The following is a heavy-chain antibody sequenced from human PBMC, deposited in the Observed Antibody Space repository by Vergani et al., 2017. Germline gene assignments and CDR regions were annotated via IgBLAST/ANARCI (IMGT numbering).Heavy chain of an antibody. CDR3: TRDCSGGSCYYYYYGMDV. Sequence: ELQLLESGGDLVQPGGSLRLSCAGSGFTFNSYVMSWVRQAPGKGLEWVGFIRSKAYGGTTEYAASVKGRFTISRDDSKSIAYLQMNSLKTEDTAVYYCTRDCSGGSCYYYYYGMDVWGQGTTVTVSS. D-gene: IGHD2-15*01. J-gene: IGHJ6*02. V-gene: IGHV3-49*04. CDR2: IRSKAYGGTT. CDR1: GFTFNSYV.